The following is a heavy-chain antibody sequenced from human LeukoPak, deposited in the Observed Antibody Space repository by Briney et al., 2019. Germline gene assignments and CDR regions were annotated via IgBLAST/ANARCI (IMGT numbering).Heavy chain of an antibody. J-gene: IGHJ4*02. D-gene: IGHD2-15*01. Sequence: GGSLRLSCAASGFTFSSYWMHWVRQAPGKGLVWVSRINSDGSSTSYADSVKGRFTISRDNSKNKMYLEMNSLRAEDTAVYYCARDSAALFDYWGQGTLVTVSS. CDR2: INSDGSST. CDR3: ARDSAALFDY. V-gene: IGHV3-74*01. CDR1: GFTFSSYW.